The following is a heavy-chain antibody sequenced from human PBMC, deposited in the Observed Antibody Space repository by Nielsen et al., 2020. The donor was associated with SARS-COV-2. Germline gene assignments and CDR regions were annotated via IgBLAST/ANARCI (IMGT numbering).Heavy chain of an antibody. J-gene: IGHJ4*02. V-gene: IGHV5-10-1*01. D-gene: IGHD1-26*01. CDR3: AKSTGTYYGPLDN. Sequence: GESLKISCKGSDNSFTSYWISWVRQMPGKGVEWGGKIDLSDSYTKYSPSFQGHVTISVDKSISTAYLQWSSLKASDTAIYYCAKSTGTYYGPLDNWGQGTLVTVSS. CDR2: IDLSDSYT. CDR1: DNSFTSYW.